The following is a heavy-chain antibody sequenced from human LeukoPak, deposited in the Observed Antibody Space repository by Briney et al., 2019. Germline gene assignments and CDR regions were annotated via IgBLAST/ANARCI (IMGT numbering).Heavy chain of an antibody. CDR2: IDYSGGNT. D-gene: IGHD3-10*01. Sequence: GGSLRLSCAASGFTFNNYVMSWVRQAPGRGLEWVSGIDYSGGNTNYADSVLGRFTVSRDNSKNTLYLQMNSLRAEGTAVYYCVATRVCGGVLLRPNCLYFENWGQGTLVSVSS. V-gene: IGHV3-23*01. CDR3: VATRVCGGVLLRPNCLYFEN. J-gene: IGHJ4*02. CDR1: GFTFNNYV.